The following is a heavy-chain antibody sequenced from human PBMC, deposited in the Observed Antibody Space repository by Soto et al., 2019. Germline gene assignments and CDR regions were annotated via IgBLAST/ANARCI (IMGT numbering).Heavy chain of an antibody. CDR2: ISSSSSYI. J-gene: IGHJ5*02. D-gene: IGHD4-17*01. Sequence: EVQLVESGGGLVKPGGSLRLSCAASGFTFSSYSMNWVRQAPGKGLEWVSSISSSSSYIYYADSVKGRFTISRDNAKNSLYLQMNSLRAEDTAVYYCARDPRDYGDYEVNWFDPWGQGTLVTVSS. CDR3: ARDPRDYGDYEVNWFDP. CDR1: GFTFSSYS. V-gene: IGHV3-21*01.